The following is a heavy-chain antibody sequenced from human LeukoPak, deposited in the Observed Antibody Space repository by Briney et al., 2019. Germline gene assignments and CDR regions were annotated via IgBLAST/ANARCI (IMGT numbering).Heavy chain of an antibody. CDR3: ASGYYGSGSFDY. V-gene: IGHV1-2*02. CDR2: INPKSGDA. J-gene: IGHJ4*02. Sequence: ASVKVSCKASGYTFTGYYMHWVRQAPGQGLEWMGWINPKSGDANYAQKFQGRVTMTWDTSISTAYMELSRLSSDDTAVYYCASGYYGSGSFDYWGQGTLVTVSS. CDR1: GYTFTGYY. D-gene: IGHD3-10*01.